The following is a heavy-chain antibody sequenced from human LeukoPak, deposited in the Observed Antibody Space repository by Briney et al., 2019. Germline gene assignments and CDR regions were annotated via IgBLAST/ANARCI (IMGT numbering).Heavy chain of an antibody. D-gene: IGHD3-9*01. CDR3: ASSSPYYDILTGSVYYGMDG. CDR2: INHSGST. CDR1: GGSFSGYY. J-gene: IGHJ6*01. V-gene: IGHV4-34*01. Sequence: SETLSLTCAVYGGSFSGYYWSWIRQPPGKGLEWIGEINHSGSTNYNPSLKSRVTISVDTSKNQFSLKLSSVTAADTAVYYCASSSPYYDILTGSVYYGMDGWGQGKKVTVSS.